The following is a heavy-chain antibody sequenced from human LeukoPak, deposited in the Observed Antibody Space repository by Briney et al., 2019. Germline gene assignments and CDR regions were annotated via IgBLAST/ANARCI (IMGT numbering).Heavy chain of an antibody. CDR3: ARREYSSSSLGWFDP. CDR2: IYYSGST. V-gene: IGHV4-39*01. Sequence: SETLSLTCTVSGGSISSSSYYWGWIRQPPGKGLEWIGSIYYSGSTYYNPSLKSRVTISVDTSKNQFSLKLSSVTAADTAVYYCARREYSSSSLGWFDPWGQGTLVTVSS. J-gene: IGHJ5*02. CDR1: GGSISSSSYY. D-gene: IGHD6-6*01.